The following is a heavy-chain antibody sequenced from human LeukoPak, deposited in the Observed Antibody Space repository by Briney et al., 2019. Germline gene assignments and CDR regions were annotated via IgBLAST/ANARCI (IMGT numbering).Heavy chain of an antibody. V-gene: IGHV1-18*01. CDR1: GYTFTSYG. D-gene: IGHD1-26*01. Sequence: ASVKVSCKASGYTFTSYGISWVRQAPGQGLEWMGWISAYNGNTNYAQKLQGRVTMTTDTSTSTAYMELRSLRSDDTAVYYCARGPPRYSGSYSFDYWGQGTLVTVSS. CDR2: ISAYNGNT. J-gene: IGHJ4*02. CDR3: ARGPPRYSGSYSFDY.